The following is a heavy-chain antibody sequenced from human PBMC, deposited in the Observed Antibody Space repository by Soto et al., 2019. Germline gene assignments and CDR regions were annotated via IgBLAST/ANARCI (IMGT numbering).Heavy chain of an antibody. CDR3: ARLVYDTSLIHMYVDF. CDR1: GVSISSGNW. CDR2: IFHDGTA. D-gene: IGHD2-8*01. J-gene: IGHJ4*01. V-gene: IGHV4-4*02. Sequence: SETLSLTCAVSGVSISSGNWWTWDRQTPQRGLEYIGEIFHDGTANYYPSFERRVAISVDTSKNQFSLKLTSATAADTAIYFCARLVYDTSLIHMYVDFCGQGVLVTVTS.